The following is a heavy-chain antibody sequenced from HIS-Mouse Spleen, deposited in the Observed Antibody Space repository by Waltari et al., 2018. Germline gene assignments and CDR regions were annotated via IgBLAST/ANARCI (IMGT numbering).Heavy chain of an antibody. Sequence: EVQLVASGGGLVKPGGSLSLSWSASGLTFSSDIMNWVRQAPGKGLEWVSSISSSSSYIYYADSVKGRFTISRDNAKNSLYLQMNSLRAEDTAVYYCASLYYDILTGYYRDYWGQGTLVTVSS. D-gene: IGHD3-9*01. CDR1: GLTFSSDI. V-gene: IGHV3-21*01. J-gene: IGHJ4*02. CDR3: ASLYYDILTGYYRDY. CDR2: ISSSSSYI.